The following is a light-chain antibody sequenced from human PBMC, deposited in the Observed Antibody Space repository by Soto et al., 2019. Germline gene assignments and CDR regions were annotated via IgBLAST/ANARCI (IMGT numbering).Light chain of an antibody. CDR3: HTYNSYSLHT. CDR2: DAS. Sequence: DIQMTQSPSTLSASVGDRITITCRASQSVSRRLAWFQQKPWKAPKLLIYDASSLESGVPSRFSGRGSGTEFTLTISSLQPDDCATYYCHTYNSYSLHTFGQGTKVDIK. CDR1: QSVSRR. J-gene: IGKJ2*01. V-gene: IGKV1-5*01.